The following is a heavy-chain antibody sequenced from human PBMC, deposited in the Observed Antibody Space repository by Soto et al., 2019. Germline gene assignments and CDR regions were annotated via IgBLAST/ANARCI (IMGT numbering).Heavy chain of an antibody. J-gene: IGHJ6*02. Sequence: PGGSQRLSSTASGFPFSSYAMSWVRQAPGKGLEWVSAISCSSSTIYYADSVKGRFTISRDNAKNSLYLQMNSLRAEDTAVYYCARDRGYYYDSSGYYGPYYYGLDVWGQGTTVTVSS. V-gene: IGHV3-48*01. CDR1: GFPFSSYA. D-gene: IGHD3-22*01. CDR2: ISCSSSTI. CDR3: ARDRGYYYDSSGYYGPYYYGLDV.